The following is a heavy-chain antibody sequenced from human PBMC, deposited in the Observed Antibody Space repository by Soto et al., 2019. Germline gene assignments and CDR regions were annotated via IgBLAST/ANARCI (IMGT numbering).Heavy chain of an antibody. J-gene: IGHJ4*02. CDR1: GFXXXTXX. CDR3: AKGSSYFGSGSYYNEPFDY. V-gene: IGHV3-23*01. Sequence: GGSLRLSCAASGFXXXTXXXXXXXQAPGRGLEWVSXXXGGGDNTSDEDSVKGRLTISRDNSKNPLYLQMNTLRAGDTAVYYCAKGSSYFGSGSYYNEPFDYWGQGTLVTVSS. CDR2: XXGGGDNT. D-gene: IGHD3-10*01.